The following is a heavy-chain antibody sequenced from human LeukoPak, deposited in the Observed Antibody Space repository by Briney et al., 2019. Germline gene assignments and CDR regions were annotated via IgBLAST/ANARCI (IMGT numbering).Heavy chain of an antibody. V-gene: IGHV1-69*10. CDR2: IIPTLDVA. J-gene: IGHJ3*01. CDR3: TREGVYSPDPTSYHRLPFDF. D-gene: IGHD3-16*02. CDR1: GDNFSSYV. Sequence: SVKVSCKASGDNFSSYVITWVRRAPGQGLEWMGWIIPTLDVANFAQKFKGRVTITADKSTNTAHLELSSLRSEDTAVYYCTREGVYSPDPTSYHRLPFDFWGEGTVVIVSS.